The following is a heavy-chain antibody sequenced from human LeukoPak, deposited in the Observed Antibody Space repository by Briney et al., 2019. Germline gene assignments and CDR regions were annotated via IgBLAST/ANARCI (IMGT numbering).Heavy chain of an antibody. CDR3: ARDPNSCSGGTCHRAFDY. Sequence: GRSLRLSCAASGFTFSSYALHWVRQPPGKGLEWVALMSYGETNEYYADSVKGRFTISRDNSKNTLYLQMNSLRTEDTGVYYCARDPNSCSGGTCHRAFDYWGQGTLVTVSS. D-gene: IGHD2-15*01. CDR1: GFTFSSYA. J-gene: IGHJ4*02. CDR2: MSYGETNE. V-gene: IGHV3-30*04.